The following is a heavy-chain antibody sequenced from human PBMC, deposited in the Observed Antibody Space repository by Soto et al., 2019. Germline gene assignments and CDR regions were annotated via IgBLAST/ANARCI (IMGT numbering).Heavy chain of an antibody. CDR3: ARRSGGTYPDMYYFDY. J-gene: IGHJ4*02. CDR2: IYWDDDK. D-gene: IGHD1-26*01. V-gene: IGHV2-5*02. Sequence: QNTLKESGPTLVKPTQTLTLTCTFSGLSLSTSAVGVGWIRQPPGKALEWLALIYWDDDKRYRSSLKSRLTITKDTSKNQVVLTMTNMDPVDTATYYCARRSGGTYPDMYYFDYWGQGTLVTVSS. CDR1: GLSLSTSAVG.